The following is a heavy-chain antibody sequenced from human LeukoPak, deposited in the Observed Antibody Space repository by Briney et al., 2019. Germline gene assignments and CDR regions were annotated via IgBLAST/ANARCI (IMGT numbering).Heavy chain of an antibody. CDR2: MKYDGSVE. D-gene: IGHD2-2*01. CDR1: GFTFSSYW. J-gene: IGHJ5*02. Sequence: GGSLRLSCTASGFTFSSYWMNWVRQAPGKGLEWVARMKYDGSVESYADSVRGRFTISRDNAKDSLYLQMNSLGSEDTAVYYCARDFVLGQPLVALDPWGQGTLVTVSS. CDR3: ARDFVLGQPLVALDP. V-gene: IGHV3-7*01.